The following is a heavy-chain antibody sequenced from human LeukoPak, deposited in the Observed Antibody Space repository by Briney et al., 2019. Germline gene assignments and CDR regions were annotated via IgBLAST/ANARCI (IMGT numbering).Heavy chain of an antibody. CDR3: ARGYCSSTSCYDFDY. D-gene: IGHD2-2*01. CDR2: ISSSSSYI. J-gene: IGHJ4*02. V-gene: IGHV3-21*01. CDR1: GFTFSSYS. Sequence: NPGGSLRLSCAASGFTFSSYSMHWVRQAPGKGLEWVSSISSSSSYIYYADSVKGRFTTSRDNAKNSLYLQMNSLRAEDTAVYYCARGYCSSTSCYDFDYWGQGTLVTVSS.